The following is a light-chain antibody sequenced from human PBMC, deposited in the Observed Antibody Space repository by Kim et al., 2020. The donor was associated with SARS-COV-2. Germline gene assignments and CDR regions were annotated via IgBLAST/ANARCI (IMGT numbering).Light chain of an antibody. J-gene: IGLJ3*02. CDR3: QVWDSSSDPGV. V-gene: IGLV3-21*04. CDR2: YDS. CDR1: NIGSKS. Sequence: APGKTDRITCGGNNIGSKSVHWYQQKPGQAPVLVIYYDSDRPSGIPERFSGSNSGNTATLTISRVEAGDEADYYCQVWDSSSDPGVFGGGTKLTVL.